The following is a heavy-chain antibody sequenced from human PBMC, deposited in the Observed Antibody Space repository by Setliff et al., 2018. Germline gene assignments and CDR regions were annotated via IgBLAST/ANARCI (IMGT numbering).Heavy chain of an antibody. J-gene: IGHJ5*01. V-gene: IGHV1-18*01. D-gene: IGHD1-26*01. CDR3: ARLVRYCTRTACQKVAGVES. Sequence: GASVKVSCKASGYTFSNYGVTWVRQAPGQGLEWMGWVTIYNGNTKYAQNLQGRLTLTTYTSTTTAYLELRSLRPDGTAVYYCARLVRYCTRTACQKVAGVESWGQGTLVTVSS. CDR1: GYTFSNYG. CDR2: VTIYNGNT.